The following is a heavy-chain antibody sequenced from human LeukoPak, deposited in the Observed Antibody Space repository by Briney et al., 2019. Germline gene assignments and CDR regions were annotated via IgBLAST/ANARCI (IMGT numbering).Heavy chain of an antibody. CDR2: IHYSGST. Sequence: LRLSCAASGFTFSSYAMSWVRQAPGKGLEWIGYIHYSGSTYYNPSLKSRVTISVDTSKNQFSLKLSSVTAADTAVYYCARVTTRGPNMVDYWGQGTLVTVSS. V-gene: IGHV4-31*02. CDR1: GFTFSSYA. J-gene: IGHJ4*02. D-gene: IGHD4-17*01. CDR3: ARVTTRGPNMVDY.